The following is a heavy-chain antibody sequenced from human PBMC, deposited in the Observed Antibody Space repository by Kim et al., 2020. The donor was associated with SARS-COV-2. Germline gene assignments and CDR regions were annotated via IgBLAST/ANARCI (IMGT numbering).Heavy chain of an antibody. Sequence: DFVKGRFTISRDNSENTRYLQINSLRAEDTAVYYCTRDLNRLAARPLFDYWGQGTLVTVSS. CDR3: TRDLNRLAARPLFDY. D-gene: IGHD6-6*01. V-gene: IGHV3-30*07. J-gene: IGHJ4*02.